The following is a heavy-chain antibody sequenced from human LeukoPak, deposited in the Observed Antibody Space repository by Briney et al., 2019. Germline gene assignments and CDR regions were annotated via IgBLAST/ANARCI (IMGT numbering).Heavy chain of an antibody. CDR3: ARGAAAAAFFDY. D-gene: IGHD6-13*01. V-gene: IGHV4-34*01. CDR1: GGPFSGYY. CDR2: INHSGST. Sequence: KPSETLSLTCAVYGGPFSGYYWSWIRQPPGKGLEWIGEINHSGSTNYNPSLKSRVTISVDTSKNQFSLKLSSVTAADTAVYYCARGAAAAAFFDYWGQGTLVTVSS. J-gene: IGHJ4*02.